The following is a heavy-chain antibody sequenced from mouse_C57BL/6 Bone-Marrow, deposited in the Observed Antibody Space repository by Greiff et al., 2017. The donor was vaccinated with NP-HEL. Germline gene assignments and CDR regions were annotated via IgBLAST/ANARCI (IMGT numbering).Heavy chain of an antibody. CDR3: ARSGGYAWFAY. V-gene: IGHV1-81*01. J-gene: IGHJ3*01. D-gene: IGHD2-2*01. CDR1: GYTFTSYG. Sequence: VKLVESGAELARPGASVKLSCKASGYTFTSYGISWVKQRTGQGLEWIGEIYPRSGNTYYNEKFKGKATLTADKSSSTAYMELRSLTSEDSAVYFCARSGGYAWFAYWGQGTLVTVSA. CDR2: IYPRSGNT.